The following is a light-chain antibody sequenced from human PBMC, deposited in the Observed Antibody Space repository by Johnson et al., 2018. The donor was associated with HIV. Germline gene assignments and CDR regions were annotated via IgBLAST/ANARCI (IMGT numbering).Light chain of an antibody. CDR3: GTWASSLSAWEV. V-gene: IGLV1-51*01. CDR2: DNN. CDR1: SSNIGNNY. J-gene: IGLJ1*01. Sequence: QSLLTQPPSVSAAPGQKVTISCSGSSSNIGNNYVSWYQQLPGTAPKLLIYDNNKRPSGIPDRFSASKSGTSATLGITGLQTGDEADYYCGTWASSLSAWEVFGTGTKFTVL.